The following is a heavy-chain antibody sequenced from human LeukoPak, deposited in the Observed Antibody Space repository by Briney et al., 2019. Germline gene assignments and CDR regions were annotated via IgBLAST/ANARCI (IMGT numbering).Heavy chain of an antibody. CDR3: ARDLAAYDSSGYGTY. V-gene: IGHV1-18*01. Sequence: ASVKVSCKASGYTFSNFGLTWVRQAPGQGLEWMGWISGYSGNANYAQKLQGRVTMTTDTSTSTAYMELRSLRSDDTAVYYCARDLAAYDSSGYGTYWGQGTLVTVSS. CDR2: ISGYSGNA. J-gene: IGHJ4*02. D-gene: IGHD3-22*01. CDR1: GYTFSNFG.